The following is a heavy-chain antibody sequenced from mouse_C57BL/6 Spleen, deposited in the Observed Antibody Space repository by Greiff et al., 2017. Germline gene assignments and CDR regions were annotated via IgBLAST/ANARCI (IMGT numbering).Heavy chain of an antibody. J-gene: IGHJ4*01. CDR1: GYTFTDYE. CDR3: TRKGGFFYAMDY. CDR2: IDPETGGT. V-gene: IGHV1-15*01. Sequence: QVQLQQPGAELVRPGASVTLSCKASGYTFTDYEMHWVMQTPVHGLEWIGAIDPETGGTAYNQKFKGKAILTADKSSSTAYMELRSLTSEDSAVYYCTRKGGFFYAMDYWGQGTSVTVSS.